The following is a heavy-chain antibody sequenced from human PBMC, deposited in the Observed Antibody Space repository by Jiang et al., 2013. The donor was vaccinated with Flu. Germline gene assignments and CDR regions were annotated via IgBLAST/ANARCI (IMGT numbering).Heavy chain of an antibody. Sequence: VQLLESGGGLVQPGGSLRLSCAASGFTFSSYAMSWVRQAPGKGLEWVSAISGSGGSTYYADSVKGRFTISRDNSKNTLYLQMNSPRAEDTAVYYCAKVTRGWLQLAYYFDYWGQGTLVTVSS. CDR2: ISGSGGST. CDR1: GFTFSSYA. J-gene: IGHJ4*02. CDR3: AKVTRGWLQLAYYFDY. V-gene: IGHV3-23*01. D-gene: IGHD5-24*01.